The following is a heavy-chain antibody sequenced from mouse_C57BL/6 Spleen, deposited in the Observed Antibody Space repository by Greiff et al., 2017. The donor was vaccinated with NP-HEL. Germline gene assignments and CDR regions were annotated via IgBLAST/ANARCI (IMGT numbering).Heavy chain of an antibody. CDR1: GFSLTSYG. V-gene: IGHV2-2*01. CDR2: IWSGGST. Sequence: VQLQESGPGLVQPSQCLSITCTVSGFSLTSYGVHWVRQSPGKGLEWLGVIWSGGSTDYNAAFISSLSISKDNSKSQVFFKMNSLQADDTAIYYCARKEGEAWFAYWGQGTLVTVSA. J-gene: IGHJ3*01. CDR3: ARKEGEAWFAY.